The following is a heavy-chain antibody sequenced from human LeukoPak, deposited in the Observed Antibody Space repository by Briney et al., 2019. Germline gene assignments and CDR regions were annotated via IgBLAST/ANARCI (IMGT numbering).Heavy chain of an antibody. Sequence: QPGGSLRLSCAASGFTFSSYDMHWVRQATGKGLEWVSAIGTAGDTYYPGSVKGRFTISRENAKNSLYLQMNSLRAGDTAVYYCARGGGYSYGFYYYYGMDVWGQGTTVTVS. J-gene: IGHJ6*02. CDR3: ARGGGYSYGFYYYYGMDV. V-gene: IGHV3-13*01. D-gene: IGHD5-18*01. CDR1: GFTFSSYD. CDR2: IGTAGDT.